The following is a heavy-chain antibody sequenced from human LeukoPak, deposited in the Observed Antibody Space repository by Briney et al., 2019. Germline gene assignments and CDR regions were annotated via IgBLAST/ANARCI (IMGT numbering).Heavy chain of an antibody. V-gene: IGHV3-74*01. CDR3: ARGNYYGRDY. Sequence: GGSLRLSCGASGFTFSSYWMHWVRQAPGKGLVWISRINSDGSTTSYADSVKGRFTISRDNAKNTLYLQMNSLRAEDTAVYYCARGNYYGRDYWGQGTLVTVSS. J-gene: IGHJ4*02. CDR1: GFTFSSYW. CDR2: INSDGSTT. D-gene: IGHD3-10*02.